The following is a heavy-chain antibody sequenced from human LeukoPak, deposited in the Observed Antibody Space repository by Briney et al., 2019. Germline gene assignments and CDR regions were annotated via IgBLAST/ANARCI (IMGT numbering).Heavy chain of an antibody. CDR3: ARGSSFDGYCAPGACQAGYYDM. J-gene: IGHJ4*02. V-gene: IGHV4-34*01. D-gene: IGHD2-2*03. CDR1: GDSFSRYL. CDR2: ITHSGNT. Sequence: SETLSLTCAVYGDSFSRYLCNWARKSPGTPLKYISKITHSGNTNYHPSLKTRVLLSVDKSGDEFSLRLTSVTAADTAVYFCARGSSFDGYCAPGACQAGYYDMWGQGTPVTVSS.